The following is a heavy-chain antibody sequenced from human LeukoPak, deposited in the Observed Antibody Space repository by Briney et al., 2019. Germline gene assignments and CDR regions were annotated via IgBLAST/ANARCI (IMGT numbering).Heavy chain of an antibody. D-gene: IGHD5-18*01. CDR3: ARKGYSYLVYYFDY. J-gene: IGHJ4*02. V-gene: IGHV3-7*01. Sequence: GGSLRLSCAVSGFTFSSYWVSWVRQAPGKGLEWVANIKQDGSEKYYVDSVKGRFTISRDNAKNSLYLQMNSLRAEDTAVYYCARKGYSYLVYYFDYWGQGTLVTVSS. CDR2: IKQDGSEK. CDR1: GFTFSSYW.